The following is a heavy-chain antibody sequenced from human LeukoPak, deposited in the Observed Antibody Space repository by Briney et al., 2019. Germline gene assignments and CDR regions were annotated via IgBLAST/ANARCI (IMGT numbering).Heavy chain of an antibody. D-gene: IGHD1-26*01. CDR1: GYTFTSYD. J-gene: IGHJ3*02. Sequence: GASVRVSCKASGYTFTSYDINWVRQATGQRLEWMGWMNPNSGNTGYAQKFQGRVTMTRNTSISTAYMELSSLRSEDTAVYYCARGQGGSYSDDAFDIWGQGTMVTVSS. CDR2: MNPNSGNT. CDR3: ARGQGGSYSDDAFDI. V-gene: IGHV1-8*01.